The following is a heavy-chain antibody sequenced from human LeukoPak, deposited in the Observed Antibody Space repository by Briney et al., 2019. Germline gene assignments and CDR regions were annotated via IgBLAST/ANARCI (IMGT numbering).Heavy chain of an antibody. CDR2: IYSGGRT. D-gene: IGHD3-22*01. CDR3: ARDTYDSSGSDAFDI. Sequence: PGGSLRLSCAASGFTVSSNYMNWVRQAPGKGLEWVSVIYSGGRTYYADSVKGRFIISRDNSKNTLYLQMNSLRAEDTAVYYCARDTYDSSGSDAFDIWRQETMVTVSS. V-gene: IGHV3-66*02. J-gene: IGHJ3*02. CDR1: GFTVSSNY.